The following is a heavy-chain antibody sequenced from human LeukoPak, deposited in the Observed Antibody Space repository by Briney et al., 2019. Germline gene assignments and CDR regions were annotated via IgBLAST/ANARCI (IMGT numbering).Heavy chain of an antibody. J-gene: IGHJ4*02. V-gene: IGHV1-46*03. CDR3: ARDSSGRITMLVGTV. D-gene: IGHD3-22*01. CDR2: INPSGGST. CDR1: GYTSTSYY. Sequence: ASVKVSCKASGYTSTSYYMHWVRQAPGQGLEWMGIINPSGGSTSSAQKFQGRVTMTRDTSTSTVYMELSSLRSEDTAVYYCARDSSGRITMLVGTVWGQGTLVTVSS.